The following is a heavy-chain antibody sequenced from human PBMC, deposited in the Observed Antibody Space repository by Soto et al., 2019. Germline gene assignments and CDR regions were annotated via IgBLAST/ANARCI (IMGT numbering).Heavy chain of an antibody. Sequence: GGLMRLSWTASCFTFGNAWINWVSQDPGKGLEWVGRIKSKIDGGTTDFAAPVKGRFAISRDDSKNIAYMQMNSLKIEDTAVYYCTTDSYIGMPIVLFAYWGHGTLVTVSS. CDR1: CFTFGNAW. J-gene: IGHJ4*01. D-gene: IGHD2-15*01. CDR2: IKSKIDGGTT. CDR3: TTDSYIGMPIVLFAY. V-gene: IGHV3-15*07.